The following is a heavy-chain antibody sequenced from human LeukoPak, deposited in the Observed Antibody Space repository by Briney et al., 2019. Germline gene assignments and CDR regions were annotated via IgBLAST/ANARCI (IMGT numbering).Heavy chain of an antibody. D-gene: IGHD5-18*01. CDR3: ARVVLGGYSYGLFDY. J-gene: IGHJ4*02. CDR2: IIPILGTA. Sequence: ASVKVSCKASGGTFSSYAISWVRQAPGQGLEWMGRIIPILGTANYAQKFQGRVTITTDESTSTAYMELSSLRSEDTAVYYCARVVLGGYSYGLFDYWGQGTLVTVSS. V-gene: IGHV1-69*11. CDR1: GGTFSSYA.